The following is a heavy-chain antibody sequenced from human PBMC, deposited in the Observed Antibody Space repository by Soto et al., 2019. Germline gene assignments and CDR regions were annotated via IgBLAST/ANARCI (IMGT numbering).Heavy chain of an antibody. D-gene: IGHD3-22*01. CDR3: ARRAHGYPTNWFDP. CDR2: IHYSGIT. CDR1: GASVSGSAYY. Sequence: QLQLQESGPGLVKPSETLSLACSVSGASVSGSAYYWGWIRQPPGKGLEWVADIHYSGITHYNPSLKSRATISVDTSQNQVALKLNSVTAADTAVYYCARRAHGYPTNWFDPWCQGTLVIVSS. J-gene: IGHJ5*02. V-gene: IGHV4-39*01.